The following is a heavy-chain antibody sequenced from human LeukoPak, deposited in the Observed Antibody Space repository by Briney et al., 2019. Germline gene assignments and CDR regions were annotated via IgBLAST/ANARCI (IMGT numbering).Heavy chain of an antibody. Sequence: KPSQTLSLTCTVSGGSISSGTYYWSWIRQPAGKGLEWIGRIYTSGSTNYNPSLKSRVTISVDTSKNQFSLKLSSVTAADTAVYYCARGQGNYDILTGYCYWGQGTLVTVSS. J-gene: IGHJ4*02. V-gene: IGHV4-61*02. CDR3: ARGQGNYDILTGYCY. CDR2: IYTSGST. D-gene: IGHD3-9*01. CDR1: GGSISSGTYY.